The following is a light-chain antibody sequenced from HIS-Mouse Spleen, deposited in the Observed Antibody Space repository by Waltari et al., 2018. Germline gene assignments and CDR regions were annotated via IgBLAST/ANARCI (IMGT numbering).Light chain of an antibody. J-gene: IGLJ3*02. V-gene: IGLV2-23*01. CDR3: CSYAGSSTWV. CDR2: EGS. Sequence: SSLTQPSPVSGSPGHSITISFTGNSSAAGLYNLVSWYQQHPGKAPKLMIYEGSKRPSGVSNRFSGSKSGNTASLTISGLQAEDEADYYCCSYAGSSTWVFGGGTKLTVL. CDR1: SSAAGLYNL.